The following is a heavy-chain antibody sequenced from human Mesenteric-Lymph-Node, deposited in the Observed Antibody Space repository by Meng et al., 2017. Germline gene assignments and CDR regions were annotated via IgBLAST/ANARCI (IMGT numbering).Heavy chain of an antibody. J-gene: IGHJ3*02. Sequence: SVEVVSQPSGYTFTSYYLHGVRQAPGHGLEWMGIINPSGGSTNYAQKFQGRVTMTRDTSTSTVYMELSSLRSEDTAVYYCARDRTWRDVLRYFNWSDYDAFDIWGQGTMVTVSS. D-gene: IGHD3-9*01. V-gene: IGHV1-46*01. CDR1: GYTFTSYY. CDR2: INPSGGST. CDR3: ARDRTWRDVLRYFNWSDYDAFDI.